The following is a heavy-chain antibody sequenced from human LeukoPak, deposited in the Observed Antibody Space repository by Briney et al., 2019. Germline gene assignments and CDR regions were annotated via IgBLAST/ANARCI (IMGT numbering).Heavy chain of an antibody. CDR2: ISAYNGNT. CDR1: GYTFTNFG. V-gene: IGHV1-18*01. CDR3: ARDRDYGDYNTQDLFVY. D-gene: IGHD4-17*01. Sequence: ASVKVSCKASGYTFTNFGISWVRQAPGQGLEWMGWISAYNGNTNYALRLQGRVTMTTDTSTSTAYMELRSLRSDDTAAYYCARDRDYGDYNTQDLFVYWGQGTLVTVSS. J-gene: IGHJ4*02.